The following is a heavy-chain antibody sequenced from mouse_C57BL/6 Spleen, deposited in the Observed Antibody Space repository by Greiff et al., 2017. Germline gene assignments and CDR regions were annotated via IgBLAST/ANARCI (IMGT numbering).Heavy chain of an antibody. CDR1: GYTFTSYW. V-gene: IGHV1-52*01. J-gene: IGHJ4*01. CDR2: IDPSDSET. Sequence: VQLQQPGAELVRPGSSVKLSCKASGYTFTSYWMHWVKQRPIQGLEWIGNIDPSDSETYYNQKFKDKATLTLDKSSSTAYMQLSSLTSEDSAVYYCASDLPNYAMDYWGQGTSVTVSS. CDR3: ASDLPNYAMDY. D-gene: IGHD2-1*01.